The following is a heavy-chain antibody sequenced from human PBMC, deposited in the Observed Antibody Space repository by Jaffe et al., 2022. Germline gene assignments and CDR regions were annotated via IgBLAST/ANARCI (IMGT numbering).Heavy chain of an antibody. J-gene: IGHJ6*03. Sequence: QVQLQESGPGLVKPSETPSLTCSVSGFSISYGYFWGWIRQPPGKGLEWIASISQSGTTCYNPSLKSRVTMSVDTSKNQFSLKLSSVTAADTAVYYCARTLGQCGGGSNYYYYMDVWGKGTTVTVSS. D-gene: IGHD2-15*01. V-gene: IGHV4-38-2*01. CDR3: ARTLGQCGGGSNYYYYMDV. CDR1: GFSISYGYF. CDR2: ISQSGTT.